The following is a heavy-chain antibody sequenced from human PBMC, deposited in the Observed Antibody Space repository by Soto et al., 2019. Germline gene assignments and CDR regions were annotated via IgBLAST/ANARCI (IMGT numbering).Heavy chain of an antibody. CDR1: GGTFSRLA. CDR3: ARGWGYDSTDYYYAY. V-gene: IGHV1-69*01. D-gene: IGHD3-22*01. CDR2: IIPIFGTA. Sequence: QVQLVQSGAEVRKPGSSVKVSCKASGGTFSRLAISWVRQAPGQGLEWMGGIIPIFGTANHAQKFQGRVTIIADESTSTVYMELSSLRSEDTAIYYCARGWGYDSTDYYYAYWGQGTLVIVSS. J-gene: IGHJ4*02.